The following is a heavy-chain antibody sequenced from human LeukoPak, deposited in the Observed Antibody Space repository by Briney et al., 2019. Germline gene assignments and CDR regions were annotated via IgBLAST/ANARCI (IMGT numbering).Heavy chain of an antibody. V-gene: IGHV5-51*01. CDR2: IYPGDSET. CDR1: GYSFTNYW. Sequence: GESLKISCKGSGYSFTNYWIGWVRQMPGKGLEWMGIIYPGDSETRYSPAFQGQVSISADKSTSTAYLQWSSLKASDTAIYYCARCDYYDNIRTVTAFNYWGQGTLVTVSS. D-gene: IGHD3-22*01. CDR3: ARCDYYDNIRTVTAFNY. J-gene: IGHJ4*02.